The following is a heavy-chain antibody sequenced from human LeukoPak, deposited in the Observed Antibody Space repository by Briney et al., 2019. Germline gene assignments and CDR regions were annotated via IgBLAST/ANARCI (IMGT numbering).Heavy chain of an antibody. J-gene: IGHJ6*03. CDR3: ARWAATYYYDYYMDV. CDR2: IYYSGST. D-gene: IGHD5-24*01. Sequence: SETLSLTCTVSGGSISSYYWSWIRQPPGKGLEWIGYIYYSGSTNYNPSLKSRVTISVDTSKNQFSLKLSSVTAADTAVYYCARWAATYYYDYYMDVWGKGTTVTVSS. V-gene: IGHV4-59*01. CDR1: GGSISSYY.